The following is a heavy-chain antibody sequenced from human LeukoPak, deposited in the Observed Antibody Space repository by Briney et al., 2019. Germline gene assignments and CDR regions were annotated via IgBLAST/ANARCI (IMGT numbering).Heavy chain of an antibody. Sequence: GGSLRLSCAASGFSFSHYALHWVRQAPGKGLEWLAFISYDGNVKYYADSVKGRFTVSRDDSKITLYLQMNSLRTEDTALYYCARDFSTKYSQDYWGQGTLATVSS. CDR2: ISYDGNVK. J-gene: IGHJ4*02. D-gene: IGHD1-26*01. CDR1: GFSFSHYA. CDR3: ARDFSTKYSQDY. V-gene: IGHV3-30-3*01.